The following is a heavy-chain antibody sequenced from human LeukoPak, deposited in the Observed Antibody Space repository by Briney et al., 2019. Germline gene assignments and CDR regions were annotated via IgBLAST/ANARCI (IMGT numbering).Heavy chain of an antibody. CDR1: GFTFSGYY. CDR3: ARGRGSSWYYFDY. J-gene: IGHJ4*02. Sequence: GGSPRLSCAASGFTFSGYYMSWIRQAPGKGLEWVSYISTSGDTIYYADSVKGRFTISRDNAKNSLYLQMNSLRAEDTAVYYCARGRGSSWYYFDYWGQGTLVTVSS. CDR2: ISTSGDTI. V-gene: IGHV3-11*01. D-gene: IGHD6-13*01.